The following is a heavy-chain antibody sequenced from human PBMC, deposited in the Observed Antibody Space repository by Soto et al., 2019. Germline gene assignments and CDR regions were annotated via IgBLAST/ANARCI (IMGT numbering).Heavy chain of an antibody. D-gene: IGHD3-16*01. J-gene: IGHJ6*02. V-gene: IGHV1-18*01. CDR3: AMVDVYVTPSPQDV. Sequence: QVQLVQSGAEVKNPGASVKVSCKASGYTFTRYGIGWARQAPGQGLGWMGWINTYNGNTNYAQNVQDRVTLTTDTSTSTAYMELRSLRSNDTAIYYCAMVDVYVTPSPQDVWGQGTTVIVSS. CDR2: INTYNGNT. CDR1: GYTFTRYG.